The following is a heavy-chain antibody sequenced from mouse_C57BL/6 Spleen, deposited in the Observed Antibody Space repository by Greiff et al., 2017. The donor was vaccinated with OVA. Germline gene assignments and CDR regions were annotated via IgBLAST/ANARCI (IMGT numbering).Heavy chain of an antibody. Sequence: QVQLQQPGPELVKPGASVKLSCKASGYTFTSYWMHWVKQRPGQGLEWIGNINPSNGGTNYNEKFKSKATLTVDKSSSTAYMQLSSLTSEDSAVYYCARWGLLNYYAMDYWGQGTSVTVSS. D-gene: IGHD1-1*01. CDR3: ARWGLLNYYAMDY. V-gene: IGHV1-53*01. CDR2: INPSNGGT. CDR1: GYTFTSYW. J-gene: IGHJ4*01.